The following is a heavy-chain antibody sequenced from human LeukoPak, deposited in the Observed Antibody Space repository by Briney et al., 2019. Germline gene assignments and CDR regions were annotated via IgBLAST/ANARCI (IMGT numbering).Heavy chain of an antibody. CDR2: IYHSGRT. CDR1: GGSFSGYY. CDR3: ARGLTPDAFDI. V-gene: IGHV4-34*01. J-gene: IGHJ3*02. Sequence: PSETLSLTCAVYGGSFSGYYWGWIRQPPAKGLEWIGSIYHSGRTHYNPSLKSRVTISGDTSKNQFSLKLSSVTAAETAVYYCARGLTPDAFDIWGQGTMVTVSS.